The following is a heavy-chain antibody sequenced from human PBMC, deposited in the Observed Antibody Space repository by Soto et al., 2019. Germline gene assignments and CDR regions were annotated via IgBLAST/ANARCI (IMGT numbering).Heavy chain of an antibody. CDR2: IWYDGSNK. CDR1: GFTFSSYG. J-gene: IGHJ4*02. Sequence: HPGGSLRLSCAASGFTFSSYGMHWVRQAPGKGLEWVAVIWYDGSNKYYADSVKGRFTISRDNSKNTLYLQMNSLRAEDTAVYYCAIEGGYGGNFPIDYWGQGTLVTVSS. D-gene: IGHD4-17*01. V-gene: IGHV3-33*01. CDR3: AIEGGYGGNFPIDY.